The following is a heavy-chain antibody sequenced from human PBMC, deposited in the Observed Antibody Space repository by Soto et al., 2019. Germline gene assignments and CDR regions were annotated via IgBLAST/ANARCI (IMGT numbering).Heavy chain of an antibody. J-gene: IGHJ3*02. CDR3: TRTISSSWYTPYFGAFDT. V-gene: IGHV3-15*01. CDR1: GFTFSNAW. D-gene: IGHD6-13*01. CDR2: IKSKTDGGTT. Sequence: EVQLVESGGGLVKPGGSLRLSCAASGFTFSNAWMSWVRQAPGKGLEWVGRIKSKTDGGTTDYAAPVKGRFTISRDDSKNTLYLQMNSLKTEDTAVYYCTRTISSSWYTPYFGAFDTWGQGTMVTVSS.